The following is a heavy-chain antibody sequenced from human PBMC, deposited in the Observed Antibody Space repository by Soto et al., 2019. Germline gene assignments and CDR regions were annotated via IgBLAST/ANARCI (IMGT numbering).Heavy chain of an antibody. J-gene: IGHJ6*02. CDR2: MNPNSGNT. CDR1: GYTYTSYV. CDR3: ARVKSDYVWGSYRYYYYGMDV. V-gene: IGHV1-8*01. D-gene: IGHD3-16*02. Sequence: SVKVSCKAAGYTYTSYVSSWVGQATVQGLEWMGWMNPNSGNTGYAQKFQGRVTMTRNTSISTAYMELSSLRSDDTAVYYCARVKSDYVWGSYRYYYYGMDVWGQGTTVTVSS.